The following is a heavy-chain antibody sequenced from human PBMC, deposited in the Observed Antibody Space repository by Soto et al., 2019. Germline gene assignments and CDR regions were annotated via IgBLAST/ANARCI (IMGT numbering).Heavy chain of an antibody. D-gene: IGHD6-13*01. J-gene: IGHJ3*02. V-gene: IGHV4-4*02. Sequence: QVQLQESGPGLVKPSGTLSLTCAVSSGSISSSNWWSWVRQPPGKGLEWIGEIYHSGRTNYNPSLKSRVNISVDKSKNQFSLKLSSVTAADTAVYYCANADRSSSWGAFDICGRGTMVTVSS. CDR2: IYHSGRT. CDR3: ANADRSSSWGAFDI. CDR1: SGSISSSNW.